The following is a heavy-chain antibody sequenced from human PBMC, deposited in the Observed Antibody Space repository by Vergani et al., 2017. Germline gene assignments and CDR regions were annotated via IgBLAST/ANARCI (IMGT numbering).Heavy chain of an antibody. CDR3: AGSTTVVTLDFDY. V-gene: IGHV3-48*04. J-gene: IGHJ4*02. Sequence: EVQLVESGGGLVQPGGSLRLSCAASGFTFSSYSMNWVRQAPGKGLEWVSYISSSSSTIYYADSVKGRFTISRDNAKNSLYLQMNSLRAEDTAVYYCAGSTTVVTLDFDYWGQGTLVTVSS. CDR2: ISSSSSTI. D-gene: IGHD4-23*01. CDR1: GFTFSSYS.